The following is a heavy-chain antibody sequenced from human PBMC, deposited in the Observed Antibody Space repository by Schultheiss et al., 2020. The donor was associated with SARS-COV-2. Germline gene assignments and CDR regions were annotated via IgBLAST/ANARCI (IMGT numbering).Heavy chain of an antibody. J-gene: IGHJ4*02. CDR1: GFTFSNFW. D-gene: IGHD3-16*01. Sequence: GGSLRLSCAASGFTFSNFWMHRVRQAAGKGLVWVSRINENGDTTDYADSVKGRFTISRDNAHNTLYLQMNSLRADDTAVYYCVRDLVGANDYWGQGSLVTVSS. CDR2: INENGDTT. CDR3: VRDLVGANDY. V-gene: IGHV3-74*01.